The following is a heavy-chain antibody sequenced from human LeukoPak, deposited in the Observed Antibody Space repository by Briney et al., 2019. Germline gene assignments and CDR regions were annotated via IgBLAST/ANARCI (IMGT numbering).Heavy chain of an antibody. CDR1: GFTVSSYW. V-gene: IGHV3-7*01. CDR3: ARLDDFWSGYWGNYYFYMDV. D-gene: IGHD3-3*01. J-gene: IGHJ6*03. Sequence: GGSLRLSCAASGFTVSSYWMSWDRQAPGKGLAWVANIKQDGSEKYYVDSVEGGFNISRENAKNSLYLEMNSLRAGDTAVYYCARLDDFWSGYWGNYYFYMDVWGKGTTVTVPS. CDR2: IKQDGSEK.